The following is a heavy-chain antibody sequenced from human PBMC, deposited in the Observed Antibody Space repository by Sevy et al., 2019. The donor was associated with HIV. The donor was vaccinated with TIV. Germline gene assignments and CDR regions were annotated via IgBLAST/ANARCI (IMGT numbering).Heavy chain of an antibody. V-gene: IGHV3-30*18. D-gene: IGHD3-22*01. J-gene: IGHJ4*02. CDR3: AKVPRYYDSSGYLDY. Sequence: GGSLRLSCAASGFTFSSYGMHWVRQAPGKGLEWVAVISYDGSNKYYADSVKGRFTISRDNSKNTLYLQMNSLRAEDTAVYYCAKVPRYYDSSGYLDYGGQGTLVTVSS. CDR2: ISYDGSNK. CDR1: GFTFSSYG.